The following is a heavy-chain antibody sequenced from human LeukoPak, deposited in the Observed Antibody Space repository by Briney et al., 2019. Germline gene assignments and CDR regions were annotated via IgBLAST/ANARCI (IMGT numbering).Heavy chain of an antibody. CDR2: INSDGSWT. CDR1: GNYW. CDR3: VSFYETY. Sequence: GGSLRLSCAASGNYWMHWVRQAPGKGLVWVSHINSDGSWTGYADSVKGRFTISKDNTKNTVYLQMNNLRAEDTAVYYCVSFYETYWGRGALVTVSS. D-gene: IGHD2-2*01. V-gene: IGHV3-74*01. J-gene: IGHJ4*02.